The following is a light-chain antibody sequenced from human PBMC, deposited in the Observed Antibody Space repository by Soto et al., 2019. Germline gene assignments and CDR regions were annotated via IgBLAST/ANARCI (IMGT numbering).Light chain of an antibody. V-gene: IGKV3D-15*01. Sequence: TQXPGSLSXXXXLXSSXSXRARQSVGESLVWYQQKPGQAPRLLIYRVFNRATGIPDRFSGSGSGTEFTLTISSLQSDDFAVYYCQQYLDWPRTFGQGTKVDI. J-gene: IGKJ1*01. CDR1: QSVGES. CDR2: RVF. CDR3: QQYLDWPRT.